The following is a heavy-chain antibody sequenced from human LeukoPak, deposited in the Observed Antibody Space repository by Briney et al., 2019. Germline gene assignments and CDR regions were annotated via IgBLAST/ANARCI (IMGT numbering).Heavy chain of an antibody. CDR2: ISYDGSNK. V-gene: IGHV3-30-3*01. D-gene: IGHD3-10*01. CDR1: GFTFSSHA. CDR3: AREVDYYGSGSYFPGFDY. J-gene: IGHJ4*02. Sequence: GGSLRLSCAASGFTFSSHAMHWVRQAPGKGLEWVAVISYDGSNKYYADSVKGRFTISRDNSKNTLYLQMNSLRAEDTAVYYCAREVDYYGSGSYFPGFDYWGQGTLVTVSS.